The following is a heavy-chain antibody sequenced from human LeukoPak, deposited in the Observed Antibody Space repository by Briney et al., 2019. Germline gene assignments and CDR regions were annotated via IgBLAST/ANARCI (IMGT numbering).Heavy chain of an antibody. CDR3: ARQTGSGLFILP. D-gene: IGHD3/OR15-3a*01. Sequence: PSETLSLTCTVSGDSISSSSYYWGWIRQPPGKGLEWIGNIYYSGSTYYNASLKSQVSISIDTSKNQFSLKLTSVTAADTAVYYCARQTGSGLFILPGGQGTLVTVSS. CDR2: IYYSGST. V-gene: IGHV4-39*01. CDR1: GDSISSSSYY. J-gene: IGHJ4*02.